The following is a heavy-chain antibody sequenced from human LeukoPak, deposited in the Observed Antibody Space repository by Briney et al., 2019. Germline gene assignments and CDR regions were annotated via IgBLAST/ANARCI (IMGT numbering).Heavy chain of an antibody. CDR1: GGSISSGDYY. CDR3: ARSRAFNSGAFDP. D-gene: IGHD1-26*01. V-gene: IGHV4-61*08. Sequence: SETLSLTCTVSGGSISSGDYYWTWIRQPPGKGVEWIAHIYNGVNTNYNPSLKSRVTISVDTSKNQFSLRLNSVTAADTAVYYCARSRAFNSGAFDPWGQGSLVTVSS. J-gene: IGHJ5*02. CDR2: IYNGVNT.